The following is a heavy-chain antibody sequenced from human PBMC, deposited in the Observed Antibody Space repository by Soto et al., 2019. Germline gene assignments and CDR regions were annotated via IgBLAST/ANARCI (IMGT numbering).Heavy chain of an antibody. Sequence: GGSLRLSCAGSGFTFRSYAMTWVRQAPGKGLEWVSTLSDSGGHTYYADSVKGRFTISRDNPKNTLYLQMNSLRAEDTAVYYCAKDSQSVSVSAARVYGMDVWGQGTTVTVTS. CDR1: GFTFRSYA. CDR3: AKDSQSVSVSAARVYGMDV. CDR2: LSDSGGHT. D-gene: IGHD2-2*01. V-gene: IGHV3-23*01. J-gene: IGHJ6*02.